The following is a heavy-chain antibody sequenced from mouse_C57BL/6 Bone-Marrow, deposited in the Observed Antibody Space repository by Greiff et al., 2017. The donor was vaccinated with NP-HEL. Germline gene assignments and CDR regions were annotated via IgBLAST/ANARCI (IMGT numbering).Heavy chain of an antibody. CDR3: ARDIPWFAY. Sequence: DVKLQESGPGLVKPSQSLSLTCSVTGYSITSGYYWNWIRQFPGNKLEWMGYISYDGSNNYNPSLKNRISITRDTSKNQFFLKLNSVTTEDTATYYCARDIPWFAYWGQGTLVTVSA. J-gene: IGHJ3*01. CDR1: GYSITSGYY. V-gene: IGHV3-6*01. CDR2: ISYDGSN.